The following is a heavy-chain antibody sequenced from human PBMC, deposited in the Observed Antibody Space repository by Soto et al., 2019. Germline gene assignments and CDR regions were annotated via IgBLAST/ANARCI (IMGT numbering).Heavy chain of an antibody. D-gene: IGHD6-13*01. V-gene: IGHV4-31*03. CDR1: GGPISSGGYY. CDR3: ARAPREDSSSYHFDY. J-gene: IGHJ4*02. Sequence: PSETLSLTCTVSGGPISSGGYYWSWIRQHPGKGLEWIGYIYYSGSTYYNPSLKSRVTISVDTSKNQFSLKLSSVTAADTAVYYCARAPREDSSSYHFDYWGQGTLVTVSS. CDR2: IYYSGST.